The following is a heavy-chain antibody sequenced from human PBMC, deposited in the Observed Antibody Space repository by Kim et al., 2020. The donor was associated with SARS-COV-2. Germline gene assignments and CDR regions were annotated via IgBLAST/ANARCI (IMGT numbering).Heavy chain of an antibody. D-gene: IGHD4-17*01. J-gene: IGHJ6*02. CDR1: GGSISSYY. CDR2: IYYSGST. Sequence: SETLSLTCTVSGGSISSYYWSWIRQPPGKGLEWIGYIYYSGSTNYNPSLKSRVTISVDTSKNQFSLKLSSVTAADTAVYYCARDPFHDYEVGGMDVWGQGTTVTVSS. V-gene: IGHV4-59*13. CDR3: ARDPFHDYEVGGMDV.